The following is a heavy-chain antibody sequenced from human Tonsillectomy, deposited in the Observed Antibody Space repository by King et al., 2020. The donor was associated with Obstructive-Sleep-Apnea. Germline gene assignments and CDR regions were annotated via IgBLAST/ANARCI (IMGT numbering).Heavy chain of an antibody. V-gene: IGHV4-30-4*07. J-gene: IGHJ2*01. D-gene: IGHD1-7*01. CDR2: IYYSGST. CDR3: ARGELPDVADWYFDL. CDR1: GGSISSGGYS. Sequence: VQLQESGPGLVKPSQTLSLTCAVSGGSISSGGYSWSWIRQPPEKGLEWIGYIYYSGSTYYNPSLKSRVTISVDTSKNQFSLKLSSVTAADTAVYYCARGELPDVADWYFDLWGRGTLVTVSS.